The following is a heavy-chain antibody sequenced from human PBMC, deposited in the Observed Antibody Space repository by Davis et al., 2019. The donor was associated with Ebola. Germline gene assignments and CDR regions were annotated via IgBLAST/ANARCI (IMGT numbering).Heavy chain of an antibody. CDR1: GDSVSSGG. CDR3: ARSWLRGGMDV. D-gene: IGHD5-18*01. V-gene: IGHV6-1*01. J-gene: IGHJ6*04. Sequence: HSQTLSLTCAIPGDSVSSGGWNWIRQSPSRGLEWLGRTYYSSKWYNDYAVSVKSRITINPDTSKNQFSLQLNSVTPEDTALYYCARSWLRGGMDVWGEGTTVTVSS. CDR2: TYYSSKWYN.